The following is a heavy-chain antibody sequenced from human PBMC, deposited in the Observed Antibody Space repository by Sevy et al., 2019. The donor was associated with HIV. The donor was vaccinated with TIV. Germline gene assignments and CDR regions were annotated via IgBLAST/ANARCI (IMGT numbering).Heavy chain of an antibody. CDR3: AREVGGFNWRPYYFDS. V-gene: IGHV3-7*01. Sequence: GGSLRLSCAASGFRFTDYWMSWVRQTPGKGLEWVATIKQDESEKYYVDSVKGLFANSRDNGKNSVSLQMNGLRVEDTALYYCAREVGGFNWRPYYFDSWGQGTLVTVSS. CDR2: IKQDESEK. J-gene: IGHJ4*02. CDR1: GFRFTDYW. D-gene: IGHD3-16*01.